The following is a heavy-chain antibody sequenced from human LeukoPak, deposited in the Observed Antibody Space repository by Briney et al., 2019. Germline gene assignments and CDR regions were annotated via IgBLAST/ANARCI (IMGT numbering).Heavy chain of an antibody. D-gene: IGHD3-3*01. CDR1: GGSISSYY. V-gene: IGHV4-59*01. Sequence: SETLSLTCSVSGGSISSYYWSWIRQPPGKGLEWIGYIYYSGSTNYNPSLKSRVTISVDTSKNQFSLKLSSVTAADTAVYYCARANWSGYPFDYWGQGTLVTASS. CDR2: IYYSGST. J-gene: IGHJ4*02. CDR3: ARANWSGYPFDY.